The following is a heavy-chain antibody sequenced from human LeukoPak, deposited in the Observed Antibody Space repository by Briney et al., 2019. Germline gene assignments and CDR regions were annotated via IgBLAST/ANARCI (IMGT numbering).Heavy chain of an antibody. CDR1: RYTFTSYD. CDR3: ARGYSYGYAPY. CDR2: MNPNSGNT. V-gene: IGHV1-8*03. Sequence: ASVKVSCKASRYTFTSYDINGVRQATGQGLEWMGWMNPNSGNTGYAQKFQGRVTITRNTSISAAYMELSSLRYEDTAVYYCARGYSYGYAPYWGQGTLVTVSS. J-gene: IGHJ4*02. D-gene: IGHD5-18*01.